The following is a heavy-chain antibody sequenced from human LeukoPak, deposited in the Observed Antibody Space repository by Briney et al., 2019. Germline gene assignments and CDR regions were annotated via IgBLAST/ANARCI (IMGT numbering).Heavy chain of an antibody. Sequence: GSSVKVSCKASGYTFTDYYMNWVRQAPGQGPEWMGIINPSGGSTSYAQKFQGRVTMTRDMSTSTVYMELSSLRCEDTAVYYCCLLREIAVAGTEDYWGQGTLVTVSS. V-gene: IGHV1-46*01. D-gene: IGHD6-19*01. J-gene: IGHJ4*02. CDR3: CLLREIAVAGTEDY. CDR1: GYTFTDYY. CDR2: INPSGGST.